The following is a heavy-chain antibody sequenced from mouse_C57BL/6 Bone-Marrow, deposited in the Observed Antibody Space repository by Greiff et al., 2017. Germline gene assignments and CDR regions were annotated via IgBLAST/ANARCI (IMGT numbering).Heavy chain of an antibody. Sequence: EVQLQQSGAELVRPGASAKLSCTASGFNIKDDYMHWVKQRPEQGLEWIGWIDPENGDTEYASKFQGKATITADTSSNTAYLQLSSLTSEDTAVYYCTSYYYGSRWFDYWGQGTTLTVSS. CDR3: TSYYYGSRWFDY. CDR1: GFNIKDDY. J-gene: IGHJ2*01. V-gene: IGHV14-4*01. CDR2: IDPENGDT. D-gene: IGHD1-1*01.